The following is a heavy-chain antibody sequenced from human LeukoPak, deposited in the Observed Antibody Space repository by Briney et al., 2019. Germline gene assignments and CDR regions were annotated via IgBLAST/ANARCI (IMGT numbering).Heavy chain of an antibody. CDR3: ATSRNRYYYDTSPFDY. J-gene: IGHJ4*02. CDR1: GYTLTELS. D-gene: IGHD3-22*01. CDR2: FDPEYGET. V-gene: IGHV1-24*01. Sequence: ASVKVSCKVSGYTLTELSMHWVRQAPGKGLEWMGGFDPEYGETIYAQKFQGRVTMTEDTSTDTAYMELSSLRSEDTAIYYCATSRNRYYYDTSPFDYWGQGTLVTVSS.